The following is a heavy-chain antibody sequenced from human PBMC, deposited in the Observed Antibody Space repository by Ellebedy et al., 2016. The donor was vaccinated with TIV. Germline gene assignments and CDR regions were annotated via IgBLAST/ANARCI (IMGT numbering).Heavy chain of an antibody. J-gene: IGHJ4*02. CDR1: GGSFSGYY. CDR3: ASATLAPTIIDY. D-gene: IGHD4/OR15-4a*01. V-gene: IGHV4-34*01. CDR2: INHSGST. Sequence: SETLSLXXAVYGGSFSGYYWSWIRQPPGKGLEWIGEINHSGSTNYNPSLKSRVTISVDTSKNQFSLKLSSVTAADTAVYYCASATLAPTIIDYWGQGTLVTVSS.